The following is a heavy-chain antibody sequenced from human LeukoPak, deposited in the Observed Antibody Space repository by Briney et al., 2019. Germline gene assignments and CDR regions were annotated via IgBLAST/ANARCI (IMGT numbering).Heavy chain of an antibody. Sequence: SETLSLTCTASGGSISSYYWTWIRQPPGKGLEWIGYIYYSGSTNYNPSLKSRVTISVDTSKNQFSLKLSSVTAADTAVYYCAREHWSSTSCYFDHWGQGTLVTVSS. V-gene: IGHV4-59*01. CDR1: GGSISSYY. CDR3: AREHWSSTSCYFDH. J-gene: IGHJ4*02. D-gene: IGHD2-2*01. CDR2: IYYSGST.